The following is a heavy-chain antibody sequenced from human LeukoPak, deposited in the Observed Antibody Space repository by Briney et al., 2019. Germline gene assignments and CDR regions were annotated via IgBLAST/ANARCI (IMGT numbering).Heavy chain of an antibody. Sequence: PGGSLRLSCAASGFTFSSYAMHWVRQAPGRGLEWVSLISYEGSTKYYADSVGGRFSISRDNSKNTLSLQMNSLTAEDTAVYYCARDSGLYSGDASLAYWGQGTLVAVS. D-gene: IGHD5-12*01. J-gene: IGHJ4*02. CDR2: ISYEGSTK. V-gene: IGHV3-30-3*01. CDR3: ARDSGLYSGDASLAY. CDR1: GFTFSSYA.